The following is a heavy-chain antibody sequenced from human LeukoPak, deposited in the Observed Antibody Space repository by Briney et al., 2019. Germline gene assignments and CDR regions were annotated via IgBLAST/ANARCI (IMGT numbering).Heavy chain of an antibody. CDR3: ARDHSTPNAGYMDV. D-gene: IGHD2-8*01. Sequence: PSETLSLTCTVSGGSISSYYWSWIRQPPGKGLEWIGYIYYSGSTNYNPSLKSRVTISVDTSKNQFSLRLSSVTAADTAVYYCARDHSTPNAGYMDVWGKGTTVTVSS. J-gene: IGHJ6*03. CDR1: GGSISSYY. CDR2: IYYSGST. V-gene: IGHV4-59*12.